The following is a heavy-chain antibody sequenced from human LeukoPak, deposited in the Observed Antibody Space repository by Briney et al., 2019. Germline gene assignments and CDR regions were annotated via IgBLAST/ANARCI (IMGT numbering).Heavy chain of an antibody. Sequence: ASVKVSCKASGYTFTSYGISWVRQAPRQGLEWMGWISAYNGNTNYAQKLQGRVTMTTDTSTSTAYMELRSLRSDDTAVYYCARDYYDSSGYYKRAHDAFDIWGQGTMVTVSS. CDR2: ISAYNGNT. D-gene: IGHD3-22*01. J-gene: IGHJ3*02. V-gene: IGHV1-18*01. CDR1: GYTFTSYG. CDR3: ARDYYDSSGYYKRAHDAFDI.